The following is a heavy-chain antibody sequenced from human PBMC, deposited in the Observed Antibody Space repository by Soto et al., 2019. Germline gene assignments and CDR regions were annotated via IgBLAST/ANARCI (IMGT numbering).Heavy chain of an antibody. CDR3: VSQRTTVPTQAYFDY. V-gene: IGHV4-39*01. CDR1: GGSVTDSIYY. D-gene: IGHD4-17*01. Sequence: PSETLSLTCPVAGGSVTDSIYYGVWVRQSPGKVLEWIGSVYYRGISYFKSSVKSRVTISVDTSKNRFSLSLNSVTASDTAVYFCVSQRTTVPTQAYFDYCGPGALVTFSS. J-gene: IGHJ4*02. CDR2: VYYRGIS.